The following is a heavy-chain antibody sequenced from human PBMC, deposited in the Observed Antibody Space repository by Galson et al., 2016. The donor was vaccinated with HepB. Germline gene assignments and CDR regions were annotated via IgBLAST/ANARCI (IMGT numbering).Heavy chain of an antibody. CDR2: IKQDGSEK. CDR3: ARGGFRWVDY. Sequence: SLRLSCAASGFTFSSLWMSWVRQAPGKGLEWVANIKQDGSEKNYVNSVKGRFIISRDNAKNSLYLQMNSLRVEDTAVYYRARGGFRWVDYWGQGTLVTVSS. CDR1: GFTFSSLW. D-gene: IGHD1-26*01. J-gene: IGHJ4*02. V-gene: IGHV3-7*04.